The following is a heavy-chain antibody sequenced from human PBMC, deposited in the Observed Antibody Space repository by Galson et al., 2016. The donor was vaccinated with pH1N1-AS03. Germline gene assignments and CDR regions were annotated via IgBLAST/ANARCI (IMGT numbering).Heavy chain of an antibody. CDR3: ARGPVSYSNYWFPPPDY. CDR2: ISGNGFSA. V-gene: IGHV3-64*01. Sequence: SLRLSCAASGFTFSSYAMFWVRRAPGKGLEYVSAISGNGFSAYYASSVKDRFTISRDNSKNTLFLQMGSLRPEDMAVYYCARGPVSYSNYWFPPPDYWGQGTLVTVSS. CDR1: GFTFSSYA. J-gene: IGHJ4*02. D-gene: IGHD6-13*01.